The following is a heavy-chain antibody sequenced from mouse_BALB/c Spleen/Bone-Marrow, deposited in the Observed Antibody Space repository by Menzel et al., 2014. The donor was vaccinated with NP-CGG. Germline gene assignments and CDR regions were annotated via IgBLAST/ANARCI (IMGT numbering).Heavy chain of an antibody. CDR3: ARGGGWLLSFDY. V-gene: IGHV5-6-5*01. CDR1: GFTFSSYA. D-gene: IGHD2-3*01. CDR2: ISSGGST. Sequence: EVNVVESGGGLVKPGGSLKLSCAASGFTFSSYAMSWVRQTPEKRLEWVASISSGGSTYYPDSVKGRFTISRDNARNILYLQMSSLRSEDTAMYYCARGGGWLLSFDYWGQGTTLTVSS. J-gene: IGHJ2*01.